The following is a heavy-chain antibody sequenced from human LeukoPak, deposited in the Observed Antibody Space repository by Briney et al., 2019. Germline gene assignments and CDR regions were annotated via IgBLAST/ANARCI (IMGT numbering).Heavy chain of an antibody. CDR1: GFTFDDYA. CDR2: ISWNSGSI. J-gene: IGHJ6*02. Sequence: GRSLRLSCAASGFTFDDYAMHWVRQAPGKGLEWVSGISWNSGSIGYADSVKGRFTISRDNAKNSLYLQMNSLRAEDTALYYCAKDIRYSSTYGMDVWGQGTTVTVSS. D-gene: IGHD6-13*01. V-gene: IGHV3-9*01. CDR3: AKDIRYSSTYGMDV.